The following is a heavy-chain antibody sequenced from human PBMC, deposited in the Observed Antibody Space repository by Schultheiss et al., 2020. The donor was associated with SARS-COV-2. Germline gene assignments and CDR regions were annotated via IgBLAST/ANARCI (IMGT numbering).Heavy chain of an antibody. CDR2: IKQDGSEK. Sequence: GGSLRLSCAASGFTVSYCMNWVRQAPGKGLEWVANIKQDGSEKYYVDSVKGRFTISRDNAKNSLYLQMNSLRAEDTAVYYCAREGIPDYYDSSGLDYWGQGTLVTVSS. J-gene: IGHJ4*02. CDR3: AREGIPDYYDSSGLDY. V-gene: IGHV3-7*01. CDR1: GFTVSYC. D-gene: IGHD3-22*01.